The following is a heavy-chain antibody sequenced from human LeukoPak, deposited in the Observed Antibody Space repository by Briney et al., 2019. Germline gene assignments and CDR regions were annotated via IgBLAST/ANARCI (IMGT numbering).Heavy chain of an antibody. Sequence: GGSLRLSCAASGFTLSSYAMSWVRQAPGKGLEWVSSISASGGSTNYADSVKGRFTISRDNSKNTVCLQMNSLRAEDTAVYYCAKVMKGSERLTMVRGVIIKTAGLYYMDVWGKGTTVTVSS. D-gene: IGHD3-10*01. J-gene: IGHJ6*03. CDR1: GFTLSSYA. CDR2: ISASGGST. V-gene: IGHV3-23*01. CDR3: AKVMKGSERLTMVRGVIIKTAGLYYMDV.